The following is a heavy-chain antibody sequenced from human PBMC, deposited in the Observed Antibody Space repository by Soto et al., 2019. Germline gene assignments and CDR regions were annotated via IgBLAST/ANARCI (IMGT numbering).Heavy chain of an antibody. CDR1: GGSIGSGDYY. J-gene: IGHJ4*02. V-gene: IGHV4-30-4*01. CDR2: IYYSGST. Sequence: SETLSLTCTVSGGSIGSGDYYWSWIRQPPGKGLEWIGYIYYSGSTYYNPSLKSRVTISVDTSKNQFSLKLSSVTAADTAVYYCARGLITGSHYSGGWYYFDSWGQGTQVTVSS. CDR3: ARGLITGSHYSGGWYYFDS. D-gene: IGHD6-19*01.